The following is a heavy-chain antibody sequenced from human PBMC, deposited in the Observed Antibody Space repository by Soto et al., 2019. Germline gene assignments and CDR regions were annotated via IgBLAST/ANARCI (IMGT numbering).Heavy chain of an antibody. Sequence: ASVKVSCKASGYTFTSYGISWVRQAPGQGLEWMGWISAYNGNTNYAQKLQGRVTMTTGTSTSTAYMELRSLRSDDTAVYYCARVPIAVAGSHFDYWGQGTLVTVSS. V-gene: IGHV1-18*01. J-gene: IGHJ4*02. D-gene: IGHD6-19*01. CDR1: GYTFTSYG. CDR2: ISAYNGNT. CDR3: ARVPIAVAGSHFDY.